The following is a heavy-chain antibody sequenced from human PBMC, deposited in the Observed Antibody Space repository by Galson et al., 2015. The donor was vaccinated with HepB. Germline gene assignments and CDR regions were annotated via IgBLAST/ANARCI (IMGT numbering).Heavy chain of an antibody. V-gene: IGHV3-53*01. CDR3: ARRGYGDYSPFDY. Sequence: SLRLSCAVSGFTVSNNYMSWVRQAPGKGLEWVSIIYSGGNTYHADSVKGRFTTSRDSSNNIVYLQMNRLRAEDTAVYYCARRGYGDYSPFDYWGQGTLVTVSS. J-gene: IGHJ4*02. CDR1: GFTVSNNY. D-gene: IGHD4-17*01. CDR2: IYSGGNT.